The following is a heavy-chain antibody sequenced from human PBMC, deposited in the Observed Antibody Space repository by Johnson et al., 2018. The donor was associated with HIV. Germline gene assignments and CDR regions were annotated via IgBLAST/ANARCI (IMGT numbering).Heavy chain of an antibody. J-gene: IGHJ3*02. CDR1: GFTFSSYD. CDR3: AQDLDTLAPYVAFDM. CDR2: IGTAGDT. D-gene: IGHD2-15*01. Sequence: VQLVESGGGLVQPGGSLRLSCAASGFTFSSYDMHWVRQATGKGLEWVSAIGTAGDTYYPGSVKGRFTISRDNSKNTLYLQMNSLRADDTAIYYCAQDLDTLAPYVAFDMWGQGTMVTVSS. V-gene: IGHV3-13*01.